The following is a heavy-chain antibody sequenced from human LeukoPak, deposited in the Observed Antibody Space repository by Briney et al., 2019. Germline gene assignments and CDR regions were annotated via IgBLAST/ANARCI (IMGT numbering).Heavy chain of an antibody. CDR2: IYYSWST. J-gene: IGHJ5*02. CDR3: ARGIRYCSSTSCYRRFNWFDP. CDR1: GGSISSYY. Sequence: SETLSLTCTVSGGSISSYYWSWIRQPPGKGLEWIGYIYYSWSTHYNPSLKSRVTISVDTSKNQFSLKLSSVTAADTAVYYCARGIRYCSSTSCYRRFNWFDPWGQGTLVTVSS. D-gene: IGHD2-2*02. V-gene: IGHV4-59*01.